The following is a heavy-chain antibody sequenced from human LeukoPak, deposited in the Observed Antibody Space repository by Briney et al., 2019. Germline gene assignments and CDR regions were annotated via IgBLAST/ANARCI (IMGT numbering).Heavy chain of an antibody. Sequence: EASVKVSCKVSGYTLTELPMHWVRQAPGKGLEWMGGFDPEDGERIYAQKFQGRVTMTEDTSTDTAYMELSSLRSEDTAVYYCARDQHDTLYYDSSGGMDVWGQGTTVTVSS. CDR2: FDPEDGER. CDR1: GYTLTELP. J-gene: IGHJ6*02. V-gene: IGHV1-24*01. CDR3: ARDQHDTLYYDSSGGMDV. D-gene: IGHD3-22*01.